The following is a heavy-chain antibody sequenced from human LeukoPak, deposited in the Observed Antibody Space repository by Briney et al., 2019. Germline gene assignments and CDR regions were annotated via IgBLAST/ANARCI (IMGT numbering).Heavy chain of an antibody. CDR2: ISGNGRFI. Sequence: GGSLRLSCAASGFTFSDYYINWIRQAPGKGLEWLSYISGNGRFIEYADSVKGRFTISRDNAQNLLYLQMNSLRAEDTAIYYCARDLNTGMDVWGRGTTVTVSS. V-gene: IGHV3-11*01. D-gene: IGHD2/OR15-2a*01. CDR1: GFTFSDYY. CDR3: ARDLNTGMDV. J-gene: IGHJ6*02.